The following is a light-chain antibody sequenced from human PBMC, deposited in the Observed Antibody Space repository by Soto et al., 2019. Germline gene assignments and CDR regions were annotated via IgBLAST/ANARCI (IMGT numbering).Light chain of an antibody. V-gene: IGKV3-20*01. CDR1: QSVSSNY. J-gene: IGKJ2*01. Sequence: EIVLTQSPGTLSLSPGERATLSCRASQSVSSNYLAWYQQKPGQAPRLLIYSASSRATGIPDRFSGSGSGTDFTLTISRLEPEDFALYYCQQYGSSPLTYTFGQGTKLEIK. CDR3: QQYGSSPLTYT. CDR2: SAS.